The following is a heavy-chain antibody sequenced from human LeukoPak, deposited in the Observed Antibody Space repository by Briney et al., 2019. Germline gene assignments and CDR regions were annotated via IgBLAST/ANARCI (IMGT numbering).Heavy chain of an antibody. J-gene: IGHJ4*02. Sequence: SETLSLTCAVSGGSISSSNWGGWVRQPPGKGLEWIGEIYHSGSTNYNPSLKSRVTISIDNSKNQFSLKLSSVTAADTAVYYCARKRVSGSYYFDYWGQGTLVTVSS. CDR3: ARKRVSGSYYFDY. D-gene: IGHD1-26*01. V-gene: IGHV4-4*02. CDR1: GGSISSSNW. CDR2: IYHSGST.